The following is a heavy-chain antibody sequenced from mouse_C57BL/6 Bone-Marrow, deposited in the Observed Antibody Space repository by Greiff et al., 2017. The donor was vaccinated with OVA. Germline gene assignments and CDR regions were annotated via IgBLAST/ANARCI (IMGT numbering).Heavy chain of an antibody. J-gene: IGHJ1*03. CDR2: IWSGGST. CDR1: GFSLTSYG. V-gene: IGHV2-2*01. CDR3: ARNRGASITTVPYWYFDV. D-gene: IGHD1-1*01. Sequence: VKLVESGPGLVQPSQSLSITCTVSGFSLTSYGVHWVRQSPGKGLEWLGVIWSGGSTDYNAAFISRLSISKDNSKSQVFFKMNSLQADDTAIYYCARNRGASITTVPYWYFDVWGTGTTVTVSS.